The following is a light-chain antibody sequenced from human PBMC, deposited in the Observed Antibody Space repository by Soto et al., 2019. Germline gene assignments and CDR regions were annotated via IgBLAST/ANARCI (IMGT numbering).Light chain of an antibody. J-gene: IGLJ3*02. CDR2: DVT. CDR3: CSYAGSYTWV. V-gene: IGLV2-11*01. CDR1: SRDVGGYNY. Sequence: QSALTQPASVSGSPGQSITISCTGTSRDVGGYNYVSWYQHHPGKAPKLMIYDVTTRPSGVPDRFSGSKSGNTASLTISGLQAEDEADFYCCSYAGSYTWVFGGGTKLTVL.